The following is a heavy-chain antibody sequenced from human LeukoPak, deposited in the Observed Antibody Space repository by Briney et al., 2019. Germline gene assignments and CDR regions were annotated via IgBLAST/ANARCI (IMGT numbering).Heavy chain of an antibody. CDR1: GGSISSGSYY. CDR3: ARGWRFWSGYYPLYNWFDP. CDR2: IYTSGST. D-gene: IGHD3-3*01. J-gene: IGHJ5*02. V-gene: IGHV4-61*02. Sequence: SQTLSLTCTVSGGSISSGSYYWSWIRQPAGKGLEWTGRIYTSGSTNYNPSLKSRVTISVDTSKNQFSLKLSSVTAADTAVYYCARGWRFWSGYYPLYNWFDPWGQGTLVTVSS.